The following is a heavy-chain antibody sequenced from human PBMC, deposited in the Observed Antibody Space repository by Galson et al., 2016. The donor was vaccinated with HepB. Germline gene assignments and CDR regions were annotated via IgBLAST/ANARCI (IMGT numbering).Heavy chain of an antibody. CDR3: VRDYANYGGFETDF. J-gene: IGHJ4*02. V-gene: IGHV3-30*03. Sequence: SLRLSCAASGFTFSTYGMHWVRQAPGKGLEWVAVISYDGSDKYYVDSVKGRFTISRDDAKNSLYLQMMSLRDEDTAVYYCVRDYANYGGFETDFWGQGTLVAVSS. CDR1: GFTFSTYG. D-gene: IGHD4-23*01. CDR2: ISYDGSDK.